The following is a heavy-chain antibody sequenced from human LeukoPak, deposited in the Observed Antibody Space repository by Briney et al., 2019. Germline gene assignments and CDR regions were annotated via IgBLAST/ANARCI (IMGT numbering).Heavy chain of an antibody. Sequence: PSETLSLTCTVSGGSISNGDHYWSWIRQPPGKGLEWIGYIYYSGSTNYNPSLKSRVTISVDTSKNQFSLKLSSVTAADTAVYYCARVGSATQVDYWGQGTLVTVSS. CDR3: ARVGSATQVDY. J-gene: IGHJ4*02. V-gene: IGHV4-61*08. D-gene: IGHD1-26*01. CDR2: IYYSGST. CDR1: GGSISNGDHY.